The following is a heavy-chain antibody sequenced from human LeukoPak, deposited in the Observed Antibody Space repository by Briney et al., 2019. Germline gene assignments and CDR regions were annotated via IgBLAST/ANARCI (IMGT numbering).Heavy chain of an antibody. CDR2: INYSGTT. Sequence: SETLSLTCTVSGGSVSNSNYYWGWIRQPPGRGLEWLANINYSGTTYYNPSLKSRVTISVDTSKNQFSLKLSSVTAADTAVYCCARVTMIRGVNFDYWGQGTLVSVSS. D-gene: IGHD3-10*01. CDR1: GGSVSNSNYY. J-gene: IGHJ4*02. CDR3: ARVTMIRGVNFDY. V-gene: IGHV4-39*07.